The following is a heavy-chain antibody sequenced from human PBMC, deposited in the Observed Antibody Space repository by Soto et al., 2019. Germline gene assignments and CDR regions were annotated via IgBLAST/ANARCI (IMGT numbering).Heavy chain of an antibody. CDR1: GGSISSYY. CDR2: IYYSGST. CDR3: ARSHLSRWLDP. Sequence: PSETLSLTCTVSGGSISSYYWSWIRQPPGKGLEWIGYIYYSGSTNYNPSLKSRVTISVDTSKNQFSLKLSSVTAADTAVYYCARSHLSRWLDPWGQGTLVTVXS. V-gene: IGHV4-59*01. J-gene: IGHJ5*02.